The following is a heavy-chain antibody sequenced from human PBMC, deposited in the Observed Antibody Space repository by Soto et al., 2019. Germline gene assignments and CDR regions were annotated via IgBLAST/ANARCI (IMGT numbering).Heavy chain of an antibody. J-gene: IGHJ6*02. CDR1: GYSFTNSW. D-gene: IGHD1-20*01. CDR3: ARKASIPGATSSYGMDV. CDR2: IYPGDSET. Sequence: EMQLVQSGAEMKKPGESLKISCKASGYSFTNSWIAWVRQKPGKGLEWMGIIYPGDSETRYSPSFQGQVTISADKSSTTAYLHWSSLEASDTAIYFCARKASIPGATSSYGMDVWGQGTTVTVSS. V-gene: IGHV5-51*01.